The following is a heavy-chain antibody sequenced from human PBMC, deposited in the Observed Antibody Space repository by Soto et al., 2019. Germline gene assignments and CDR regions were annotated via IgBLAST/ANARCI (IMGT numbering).Heavy chain of an antibody. D-gene: IGHD2-2*02. Sequence: SVKVSCKASGGTFSSHAISWVRQAPGQGLEWMGGIIPIFGTANYAQKFQGRVTITADESTSTAYMELSSLRSEDTAVYYCARRDIVVVPAAIGDYYYYYGMDVWGQGATLTVSS. CDR1: GGTFSSHA. J-gene: IGHJ6*02. V-gene: IGHV1-69*13. CDR2: IIPIFGTA. CDR3: ARRDIVVVPAAIGDYYYYYGMDV.